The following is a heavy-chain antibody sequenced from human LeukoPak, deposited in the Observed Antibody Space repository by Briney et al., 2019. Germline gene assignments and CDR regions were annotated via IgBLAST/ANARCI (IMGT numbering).Heavy chain of an antibody. CDR2: IKQGGSEK. CDR3: ARDRSSSGYYYDY. V-gene: IGHV3-7*01. Sequence: GGSLRLSCAASGFTFSSYWMSWVRQAPGKGLEWVANIKQGGSEKYYVDSVKGRFTISRDNAKNSLYLQMNSMRAEDTAVYYCARDRSSSGYYYDYWGQGTLVTVSS. J-gene: IGHJ4*02. CDR1: GFTFSSYW. D-gene: IGHD3-22*01.